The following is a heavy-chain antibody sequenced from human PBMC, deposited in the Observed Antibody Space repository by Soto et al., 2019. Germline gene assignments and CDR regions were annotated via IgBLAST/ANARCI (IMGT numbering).Heavy chain of an antibody. CDR1: GGTFSSYA. CDR3: ATGLRSVYGPFDS. D-gene: IGHD5-12*01. V-gene: IGHV1-69*13. J-gene: IGHJ4*02. Sequence: AASVKVSCKASGGTFSSYAISWVRQAPGQGLEWMGGIIPIFGTANYAQKFQGRVTITADESTSTAYMELSSLRAEDTAVYYCATGLRSVYGPFDSWGQGTLVTVSS. CDR2: IIPIFGTA.